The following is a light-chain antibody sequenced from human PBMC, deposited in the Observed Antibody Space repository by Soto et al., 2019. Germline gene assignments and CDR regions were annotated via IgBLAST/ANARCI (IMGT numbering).Light chain of an antibody. CDR1: QTVTSNS. J-gene: IGKJ5*01. V-gene: IGKV3-20*01. Sequence: ELVLTQSPGTLSLSPGDRATLSCRASQTVTSNSLAWNQQKPGQAPRLLIYDASSRATGIPDRFSGSGSGTDFTLTISRLEPEDFAVYYCQQYATFPITCGQGTRLEIK. CDR2: DAS. CDR3: QQYATFPIT.